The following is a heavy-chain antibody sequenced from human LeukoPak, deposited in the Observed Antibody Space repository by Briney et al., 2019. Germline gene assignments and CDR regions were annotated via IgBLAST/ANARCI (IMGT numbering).Heavy chain of an antibody. Sequence: SSETLSLTCTVSGGSISSSSYYWGWIRQPPGKGLEWIGTIYYSGSTYYNPSLKSRVTISVDTSKNQFSLKLSSVTAADTAVYYCARDFSYGVDYWGQGTLVTVSS. CDR1: GGSISSSSYY. CDR3: ARDFSYGVDY. CDR2: IYYSGST. D-gene: IGHD3-10*01. J-gene: IGHJ4*02. V-gene: IGHV4-39*07.